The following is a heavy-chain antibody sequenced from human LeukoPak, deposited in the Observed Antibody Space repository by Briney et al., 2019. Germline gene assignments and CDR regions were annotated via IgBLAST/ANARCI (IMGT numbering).Heavy chain of an antibody. J-gene: IGHJ4*02. CDR2: INPNSGGT. D-gene: IGHD6-13*01. CDR3: ARESLLAARFFDY. V-gene: IGHV1-2*02. CDR1: GYSFTDYH. Sequence: ASLQVSCKASGYSFTDYHIHWVRQAPGQGLEWMGWINPNSGGTNYAQKFQGRVTMTRDTSISTAYMELSRLRSDDTAVYYCARESLLAARFFDYWGQGTLVTVSS.